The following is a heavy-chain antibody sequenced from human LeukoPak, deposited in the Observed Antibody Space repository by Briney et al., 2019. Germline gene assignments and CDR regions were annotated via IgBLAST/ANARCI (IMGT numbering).Heavy chain of an antibody. V-gene: IGHV3-23*01. CDR1: GFTFSSYA. CDR3: AKDSGYNYGNIDY. CDR2: ISGSGGST. Sequence: GGSLRLSCAASGFTFSSYAMSWVRQAPGKGLEWVSAISGSGGSTYYADSVKGRFTISRDNAKNSLYLQMNSLRAEDTALYYCAKDSGYNYGNIDYWGQGTLVTVSS. J-gene: IGHJ4*02. D-gene: IGHD5-18*01.